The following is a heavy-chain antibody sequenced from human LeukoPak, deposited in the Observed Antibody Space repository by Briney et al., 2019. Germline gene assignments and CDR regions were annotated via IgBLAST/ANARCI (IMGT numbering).Heavy chain of an antibody. Sequence: SVKVSCKASGGTFSSYAISWVRQAPGQGLEWMGGIIPTFGTANYAQKFQGRVTITADESTSTAYMELSSLRSEDTAVYYCARAGRIAIFGVVNENWFDPWGQGTLVTVSS. J-gene: IGHJ5*02. CDR3: ARAGRIAIFGVVNENWFDP. CDR2: IIPTFGTA. V-gene: IGHV1-69*13. CDR1: GGTFSSYA. D-gene: IGHD3-3*01.